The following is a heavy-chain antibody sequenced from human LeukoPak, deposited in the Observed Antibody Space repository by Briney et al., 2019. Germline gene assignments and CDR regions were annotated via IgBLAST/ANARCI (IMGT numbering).Heavy chain of an antibody. CDR3: ASLRTVAGTYFDY. Sequence: SETLSLTCTVSGGSISSYYWSWLRQPPGKGLEWVGYIYYSGSTNYNPSLKSRVTISVDTSKNQFSLKLSSVTAADTAVYYCASLRTVAGTYFDYWGQGTLVTVSS. CDR2: IYYSGST. CDR1: GGSISSYY. V-gene: IGHV4-59*08. J-gene: IGHJ4*02. D-gene: IGHD6-19*01.